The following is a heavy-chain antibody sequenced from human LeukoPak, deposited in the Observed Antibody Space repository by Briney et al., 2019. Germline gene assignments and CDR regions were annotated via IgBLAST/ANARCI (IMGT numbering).Heavy chain of an antibody. V-gene: IGHV3-7*01. Sequence: PGGSLRLSCAASEFTFNRSWVNWVRQAPGKGLEWVANMDPSGSQKRYVDSVKGRFTISKDNPGASLYLDMHSLRAEDTAIYYCAIWTSGNYWGQGTLVTVSS. CDR3: AIWTSGNY. CDR2: MDPSGSQK. CDR1: EFTFNRSW. J-gene: IGHJ4*02. D-gene: IGHD1-1*01.